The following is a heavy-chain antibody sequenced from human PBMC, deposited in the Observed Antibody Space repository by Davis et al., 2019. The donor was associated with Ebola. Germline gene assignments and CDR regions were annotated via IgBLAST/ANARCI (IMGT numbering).Heavy chain of an antibody. D-gene: IGHD3-16*01. CDR3: ARKSTFFDY. CDR2: IKQDGSEK. J-gene: IGHJ4*02. CDR1: GFTFSNYW. V-gene: IGHV3-7*03. Sequence: PGGSLRLSCAASGFTFSNYWMSWVRQAPGKGLEWVANIKQDGSEKYYVDSVKGRFTISRDHAKNSLYLQMNSLRAEDTAVYYCARKSTFFDYWGQGTRVTVSS.